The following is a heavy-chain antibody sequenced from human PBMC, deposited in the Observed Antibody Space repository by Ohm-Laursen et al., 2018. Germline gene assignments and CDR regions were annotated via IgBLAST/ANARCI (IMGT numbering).Heavy chain of an antibody. CDR3: AGQQLGDAFDI. J-gene: IGHJ3*02. D-gene: IGHD6-13*01. CDR1: GYTFTGYY. CDR2: INPNSGNT. V-gene: IGHV1-8*02. Sequence: ASVKVSCKASGYTFTGYYMHWVRQAPGQGLEWMGWINPNSGNTGYAQKFQGRVTMTRNTSISTAYMELSSLRSEDTAVYYCAGQQLGDAFDIWGQGTMVTVSS.